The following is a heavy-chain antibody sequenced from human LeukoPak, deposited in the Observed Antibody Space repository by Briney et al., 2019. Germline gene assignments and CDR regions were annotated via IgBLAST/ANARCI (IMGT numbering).Heavy chain of an antibody. J-gene: IGHJ6*03. Sequence: ASVKVSCKASGYTFTSYDINWVRQATGQGLEWMVWMNPHSGNTGYAQKFQGRVTMTKNTSITTAYMELSSLRSEDTAVYYCARALSWTTESYYYMDVWGKGTTVTVSS. CDR1: GYTFTSYD. CDR2: MNPHSGNT. D-gene: IGHD3/OR15-3a*01. V-gene: IGHV1-8*01. CDR3: ARALSWTTESYYYMDV.